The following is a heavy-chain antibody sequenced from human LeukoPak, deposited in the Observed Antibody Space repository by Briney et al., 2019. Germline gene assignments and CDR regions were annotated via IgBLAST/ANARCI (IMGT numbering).Heavy chain of an antibody. CDR3: ARVRFPPGRSQLLPQWYFDY. CDR1: GGSISSGGYS. J-gene: IGHJ4*02. D-gene: IGHD2-2*01. CDR2: IYHSGST. V-gene: IGHV4-30-2*01. Sequence: SETLSLTCTVSGGSISSGGYSWSWIRQPPGKGLEWIGYIYHSGSTYYNPSLKSRVTISVDRSKNQFSLKLSSVTAADTAVYYCARVRFPPGRSQLLPQWYFDYWGQGTLVTVSS.